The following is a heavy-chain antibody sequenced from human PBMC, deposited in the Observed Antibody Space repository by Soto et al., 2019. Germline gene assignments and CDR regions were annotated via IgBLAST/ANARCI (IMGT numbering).Heavy chain of an antibody. CDR1: GGSIRSNSYY. D-gene: IGHD5-12*01. CDR3: ARLGFSGYRVGDNWFDP. V-gene: IGHV4-39*01. J-gene: IGHJ5*02. Sequence: PSETLSLTCTVSGGSIRSNSYYWGWIRQPPGKGLEWIGNIYYSGNTYYNPSLKSRVTISVDTSKNQFSLKLSSVTAADTAVYYCARLGFSGYRVGDNWFDPWGQGSLVTVSS. CDR2: IYYSGNT.